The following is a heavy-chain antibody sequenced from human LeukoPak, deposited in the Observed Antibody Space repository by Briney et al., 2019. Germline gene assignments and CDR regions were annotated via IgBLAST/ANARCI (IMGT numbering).Heavy chain of an antibody. J-gene: IGHJ4*02. CDR2: ISGSNSYI. CDR3: ARALTTLTYEGY. CDR1: GFTFSSYT. Sequence: GGSLRLSCAASGFTFSSYTMYWIRQAPGKGLEWVSSISGSNSYIFYADSVKGRFTVSRDNAKDSLYLQMNSLRAEDTAVYYCARALTTLTYEGYWGQGTLVTVSS. D-gene: IGHD1-1*01. V-gene: IGHV3-21*01.